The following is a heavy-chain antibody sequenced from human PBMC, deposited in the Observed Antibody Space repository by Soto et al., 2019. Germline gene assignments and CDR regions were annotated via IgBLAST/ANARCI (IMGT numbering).Heavy chain of an antibody. V-gene: IGHV4-34*01. D-gene: IGHD2-21*01. J-gene: IGHJ6*02. CDR1: GGSFSGYY. Sequence: SETLSLTCAVYGGSFSGYYWSWIRQPPGKGLEWIGEINHSGSTNYNPSLKSRVTISVDTSKNQFSLKLSSVTAADTAVYYCASAACGRRVYGMDVSGQGTTVLVS. CDR2: INHSGST. CDR3: ASAACGRRVYGMDV.